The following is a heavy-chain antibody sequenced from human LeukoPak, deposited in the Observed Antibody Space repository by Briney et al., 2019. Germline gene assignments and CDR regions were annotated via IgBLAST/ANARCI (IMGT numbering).Heavy chain of an antibody. V-gene: IGHV3-53*05. J-gene: IGHJ6*02. CDR3: ARDLEYYYDSSASGMDV. CDR1: GVTVSSNY. Sequence: SGGSLRLSCAASGVTVSSNYMSWVRQAPGKGLEWVSVLYSDGSTYYADSVKGRFTISRDNSKNTLYLQMNSLRAEDTAVYYCARDLEYYYDSSASGMDVWGQGTTVTVSS. D-gene: IGHD3-22*01. CDR2: LYSDGST.